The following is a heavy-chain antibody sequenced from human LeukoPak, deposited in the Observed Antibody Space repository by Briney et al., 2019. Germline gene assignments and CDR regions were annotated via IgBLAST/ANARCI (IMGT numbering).Heavy chain of an antibody. CDR3: AKWGDYDILTGYYDSDY. CDR2: ITGSDDIT. J-gene: IGHJ4*02. CDR1: GFIFSNYA. Sequence: ASLRLSCAASGFIFSNYAMSWVRQAPGKGLEWVSAITGSDDITYYADSVKGRFTISRDNSKNTLYLQVNSLRAEDTAIYYCAKWGDYDILTGYYDSDYWGQGTLVTVSS. D-gene: IGHD3-9*01. V-gene: IGHV3-23*01.